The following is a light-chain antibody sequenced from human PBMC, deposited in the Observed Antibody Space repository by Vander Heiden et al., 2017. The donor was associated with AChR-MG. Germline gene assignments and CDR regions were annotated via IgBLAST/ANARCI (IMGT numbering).Light chain of an antibody. CDR2: AAS. J-gene: IGKJ4*01. CDR3: QQNYSSHS. Sequence: DIQMTQSPSSLSASVGARVTITCRASQTISSYLSWYQQKPGKAPKLLIYAASSLHSGVSSRFSGSGSGTDFILTISRLQPEDLANYYCQQNYSSHSFGGGTKVEIE. CDR1: QTISSY. V-gene: IGKV1-39*01.